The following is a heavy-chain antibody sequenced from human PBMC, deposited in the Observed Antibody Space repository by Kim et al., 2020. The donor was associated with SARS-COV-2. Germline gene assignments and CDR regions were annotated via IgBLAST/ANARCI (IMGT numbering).Heavy chain of an antibody. V-gene: IGHV3-23*01. CDR2: IDYGGTTT. J-gene: IGHJ4*02. CDR1: GFTFSNYD. Sequence: GGSLRLSCAASGFTFSNYDLSWVRQAPGKGLEWVSGIDYGGTTTYYSDSVKGWFTISRDNSKSTLYLQMNGLTAGDTAVYYCAKHEERTHDYWGQGTLVTVSS. CDR3: AKHEERTHDY.